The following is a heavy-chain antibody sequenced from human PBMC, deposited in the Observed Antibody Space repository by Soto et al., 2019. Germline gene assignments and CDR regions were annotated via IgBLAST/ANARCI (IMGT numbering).Heavy chain of an antibody. J-gene: IGHJ4*02. Sequence: ASVKVSCKASGGTFSSYAISWVRQAPGQGLEWMGGIIPIFGTANYAQKLQGRVTITADESTSTAYMELSSLRSEDTAVYYCATYQYYDFWSGPSEDYFDYWGQGTLVTVSS. V-gene: IGHV1-69*13. CDR1: GGTFSSYA. CDR2: IIPIFGTA. CDR3: ATYQYYDFWSGPSEDYFDY. D-gene: IGHD3-3*01.